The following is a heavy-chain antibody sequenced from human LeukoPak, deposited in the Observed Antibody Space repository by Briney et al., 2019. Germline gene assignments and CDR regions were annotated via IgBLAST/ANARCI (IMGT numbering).Heavy chain of an antibody. Sequence: GGSLRLSCEASGFTFSSYGMHWVRQAPGKGLEWVAVIWVNGINKYYTDSVRGRFTISRDSSKNTLYLEMHSLRAEDAALYYCVRERAPFDAFDIWGQGTMVTVSS. CDR1: GFTFSSYG. CDR2: IWVNGINK. CDR3: VRERAPFDAFDI. J-gene: IGHJ3*02. V-gene: IGHV3-33*01.